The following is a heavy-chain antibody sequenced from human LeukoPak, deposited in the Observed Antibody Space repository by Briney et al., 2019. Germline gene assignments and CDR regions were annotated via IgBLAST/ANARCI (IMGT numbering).Heavy chain of an antibody. CDR3: ARATPYYHYMDV. D-gene: IGHD2-15*01. V-gene: IGHV3-20*04. J-gene: IGHJ6*03. Sequence: PAGSLGLSCAASGFTFDDYGMSWVRQAPGKGLEWVYGINWNGGSTGYAGSVKGRSTISRDNAKNSLYLQMNSLKAEDTALYYCARATPYYHYMDVWGKGTTVTVSS. CDR1: GFTFDDYG. CDR2: INWNGGST.